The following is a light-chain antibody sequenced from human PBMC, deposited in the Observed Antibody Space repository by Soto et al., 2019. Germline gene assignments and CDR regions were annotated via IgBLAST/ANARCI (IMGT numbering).Light chain of an antibody. CDR2: DAS. CDR3: QQRSSWWT. V-gene: IGKV3-11*01. Sequence: EIVLTQSPATLSFSPWERSTLSFRASQSVTSSLAWYQQRPGQAPRLLIYDASNRAAGIPARFSGSGSGTDFTLTISSLEPEDFAVYYCQQRSSWWTFGQGTKVDIK. CDR1: QSVTSS. J-gene: IGKJ1*01.